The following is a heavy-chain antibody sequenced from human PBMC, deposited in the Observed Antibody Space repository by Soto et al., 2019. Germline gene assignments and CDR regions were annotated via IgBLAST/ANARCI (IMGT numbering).Heavy chain of an antibody. J-gene: IGHJ4*02. Sequence: QVHLVQSGAEVKRPGDSAKVSCKASGYTFTDYHIHWVRQAPGQGLEWMGRITPKSGEIYYSPKFQGRVTLTRDTSISTAYMELTPLRLDDTAVYYCARAPIWGPTGDFDYWGQGTLATVSS. V-gene: IGHV1-2*02. CDR2: ITPKSGEI. D-gene: IGHD1-26*01. CDR1: GYTFTDYH. CDR3: ARAPIWGPTGDFDY.